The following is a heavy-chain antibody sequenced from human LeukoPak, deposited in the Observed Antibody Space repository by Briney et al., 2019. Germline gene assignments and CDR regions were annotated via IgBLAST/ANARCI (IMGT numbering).Heavy chain of an antibody. J-gene: IGHJ4*02. V-gene: IGHV1-18*01. Sequence: ASVTLSCTASGYTFTSYGISWVRQAPGQGLEWMGWISAYNRNTNYAQTLQGRVTMTTDTSTSTAYMEMTSLRSDDTAVYYCARGWDTAMAFFDYWGQGTLVTVSS. CDR2: ISAYNRNT. CDR1: GYTFTSYG. CDR3: ARGWDTAMAFFDY. D-gene: IGHD5-18*01.